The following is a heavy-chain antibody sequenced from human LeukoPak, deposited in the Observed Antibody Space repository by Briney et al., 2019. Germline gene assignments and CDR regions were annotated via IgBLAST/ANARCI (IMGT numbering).Heavy chain of an antibody. Sequence: PGGSLRLSCSASGFTFSSYNMNWVRQAPGRGLEWVSSISTSNTITHYADSVKGRLTISRDNAKNSLFLQMNGLRAEDTAVYYCAPQPGIAAAAREGYWGQGTLVTVSS. V-gene: IGHV3-48*01. CDR3: APQPGIAAAAREGY. CDR2: ISTSNTIT. CDR1: GFTFSSYN. D-gene: IGHD6-13*01. J-gene: IGHJ4*02.